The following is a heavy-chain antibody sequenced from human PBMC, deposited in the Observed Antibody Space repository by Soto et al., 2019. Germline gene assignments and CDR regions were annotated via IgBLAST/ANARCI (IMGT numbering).Heavy chain of an antibody. Sequence: EVQLLESGGGLVQPGGSLRLSCAASGFTFSSYVMSWVRQAPAKGLEWVSAISGSGGSTYYADSVKGRFTISRDNSKNSLYLQMNSLRAEDTAVYYCAKGLYYYESSGYYGYWGQGTLVTVSS. CDR1: GFTFSSYV. D-gene: IGHD3-22*01. V-gene: IGHV3-23*01. J-gene: IGHJ4*02. CDR2: ISGSGGST. CDR3: AKGLYYYESSGYYGY.